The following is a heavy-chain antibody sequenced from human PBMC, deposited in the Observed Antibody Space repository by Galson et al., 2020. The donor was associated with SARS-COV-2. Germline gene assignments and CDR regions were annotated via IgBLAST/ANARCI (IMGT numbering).Heavy chain of an antibody. CDR1: GGSISSGGYY. V-gene: IGHV4-31*03. Sequence: SETLSLTCTVSGGSISSGGYYWSWIRQHPGKGLEWIGYIYYSGSTYYNPSLKSRVTISVDTSKNQFSLKLSSVTAADTAVYYCARSKSYDRPGFYPWGQGTLVTVSS. CDR2: IYYSGST. D-gene: IGHD3-16*01. CDR3: ARSKSYDRPGFYP. J-gene: IGHJ5*02.